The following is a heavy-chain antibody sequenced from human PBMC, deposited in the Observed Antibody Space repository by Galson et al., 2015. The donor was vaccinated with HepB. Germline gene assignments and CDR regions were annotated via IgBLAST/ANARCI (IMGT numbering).Heavy chain of an antibody. Sequence: SLRLSCAASGFTFSSYAMSWVRQAPGKGLEWVSYVNSRSSYTNYADSVKGRFTISRDNAKKSLYLQMNSLRAEETAVYYCARGSSSLNNDAFDIWGQGTMVTVSS. CDR3: ARGSSSLNNDAFDI. D-gene: IGHD6-13*01. V-gene: IGHV3-11*06. CDR1: GFTFSSYA. CDR2: VNSRSSYT. J-gene: IGHJ3*02.